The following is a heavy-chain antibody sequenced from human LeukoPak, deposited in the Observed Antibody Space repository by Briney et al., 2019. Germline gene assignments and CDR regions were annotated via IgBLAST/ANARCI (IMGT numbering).Heavy chain of an antibody. V-gene: IGHV4-39*07. CDR2: IYYSGST. CDR3: ARVKLQYYFDY. J-gene: IGHJ4*02. Sequence: SETLSLTCTVSGGSISSSSYYWGWIRQPPGKGLEWIGSIYYSGSTYYNPSLRSRVTISVDTSKNQFSLKLSSVTAADTAVYYCARVKLQYYFDYWGQGTLVTVSS. CDR1: GGSISSSSYY. D-gene: IGHD4-23*01.